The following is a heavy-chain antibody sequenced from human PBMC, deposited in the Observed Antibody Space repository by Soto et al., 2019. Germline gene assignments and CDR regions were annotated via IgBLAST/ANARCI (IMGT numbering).Heavy chain of an antibody. CDR2: ISYDGSNK. D-gene: IGHD3-22*01. J-gene: IGHJ4*02. Sequence: GGSLRLSCAASGFTFSSYGMHWVRQAPGKGLEWVAVISYDGSNKYYADSVKGRFTISRDNSKNTLYLQMNSLRAEDTAVYYCAKDQVYYYDSSGPAFDYWGQGTLVTVSS. CDR3: AKDQVYYYDSSGPAFDY. CDR1: GFTFSSYG. V-gene: IGHV3-30*18.